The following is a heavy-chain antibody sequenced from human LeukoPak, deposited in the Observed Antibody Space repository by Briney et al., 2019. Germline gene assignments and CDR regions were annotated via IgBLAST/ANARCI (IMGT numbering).Heavy chain of an antibody. CDR3: ARVVNLYYYYYMDV. V-gene: IGHV3-21*01. CDR2: IDVGSYA. J-gene: IGHJ6*03. Sequence: GGSLRLSCAASGFTFSSYGINWVRQAPGKGLEWVSSIDVGSYAYYANSVKGRFTISRDNAKNSLYLQMNSLRAEDTAVYYCARVVNLYYYYYMDVWGKGTTVTVSS. CDR1: GFTFSSYG.